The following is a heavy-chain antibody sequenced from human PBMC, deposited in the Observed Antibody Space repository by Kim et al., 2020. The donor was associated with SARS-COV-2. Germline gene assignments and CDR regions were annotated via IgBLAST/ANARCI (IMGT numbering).Heavy chain of an antibody. CDR2: IYHSGST. J-gene: IGHJ3*02. CDR3: AREVVVVPAAKLFAFDI. CDR1: GGSISSSNW. Sequence: SETLSLTCAVSGGSISSSNWWCWVRQPPGRGLEGCGEIYHSGSTNYNQSLKSRVTIAVDKSKNQLSLELGTVTAAATAVYYCAREVVVVPAAKLFAFDIWGQGTMVTVSS. D-gene: IGHD2-2*01. V-gene: IGHV4-4*02.